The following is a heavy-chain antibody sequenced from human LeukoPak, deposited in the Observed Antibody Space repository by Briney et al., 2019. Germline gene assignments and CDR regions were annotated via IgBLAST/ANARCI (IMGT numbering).Heavy chain of an antibody. CDR1: GGSISSYY. D-gene: IGHD1-26*01. CDR3: ARGGRRATTSYRFDY. V-gene: IGHV4-59*01. J-gene: IGHJ4*02. Sequence: PSETLSLTCTVSGGSISSYYRSWIRQPPGKGLEWIGYIYYSGSTNYNPSLKSRVTISVDTSKNQFSLKLSSVTAADTAVYYCARGGRRATTSYRFDYWGQGTLVTVSS. CDR2: IYYSGST.